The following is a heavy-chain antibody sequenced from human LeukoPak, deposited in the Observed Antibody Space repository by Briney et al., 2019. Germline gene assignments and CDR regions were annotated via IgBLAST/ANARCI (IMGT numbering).Heavy chain of an antibody. CDR2: INPDSGGT. CDR3: ARGDSSGNAYYFDY. Sequence: ASVKVSCKASGYTFTGYYMHWVRQAPGHGLEWMGWINPDSGGTNYAQKFQGRVTMTRDMSTSTVYMELSSLRSEDTAVYYCARGDSSGNAYYFDYWGQGTLVTVSS. CDR1: GYTFTGYY. V-gene: IGHV1-2*02. D-gene: IGHD3-22*01. J-gene: IGHJ4*02.